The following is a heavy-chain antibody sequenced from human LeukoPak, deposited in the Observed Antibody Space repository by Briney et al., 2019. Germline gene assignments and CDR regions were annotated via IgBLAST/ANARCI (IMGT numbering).Heavy chain of an antibody. CDR3: AREGVTKYYFDY. CDR2: IYYSGST. J-gene: IGHJ4*02. V-gene: IGHV4-59*01. CDR1: GGSISSYY. D-gene: IGHD4-11*01. Sequence: KPSETLSLTCTVSGGSISSYYWSWIRQPPGKGLEWIGYIYYSGSTDYNPSLKSRVTISVETSKNQFSLKLSSVTAADTAVYYCAREGVTKYYFDYWGQGTLVTVSS.